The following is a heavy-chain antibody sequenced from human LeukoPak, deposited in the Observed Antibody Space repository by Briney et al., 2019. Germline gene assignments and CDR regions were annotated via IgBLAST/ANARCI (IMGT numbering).Heavy chain of an antibody. CDR3: ATLDAYHTATYYFDY. V-gene: IGHV4-61*01. CDR2: IYYSGST. Sequence: SETLSLTCNVSGGCVSSSSYYWSWIRQPPGKGLEWIGYIYYSGSTNNNPSLKSRVTISVDTSKKQLSLKLSSVTAAETAVYYSATLDAYHTATYYFDYWGQGTLVTVSS. J-gene: IGHJ4*02. D-gene: IGHD1-14*01. CDR1: GGCVSSSSYY.